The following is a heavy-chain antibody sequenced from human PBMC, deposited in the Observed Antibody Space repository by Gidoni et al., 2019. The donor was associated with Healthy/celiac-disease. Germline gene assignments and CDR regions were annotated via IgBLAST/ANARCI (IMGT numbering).Heavy chain of an antibody. CDR3: AAVGSTFRNYYAFDI. CDR1: GFTFTSSA. Sequence: QMQLVQSGPEVKKPGTSVKVSCKASGFTFTSSAVQWVRQARGQRLEWIGWIVVGSGNTNYAQKFQERVTITRDMSTSTAYMELSSLRSEDTAVYYCAAVGSTFRNYYAFDIWGQGTMVTVSS. V-gene: IGHV1-58*01. J-gene: IGHJ3*02. CDR2: IVVGSGNT. D-gene: IGHD3-16*01.